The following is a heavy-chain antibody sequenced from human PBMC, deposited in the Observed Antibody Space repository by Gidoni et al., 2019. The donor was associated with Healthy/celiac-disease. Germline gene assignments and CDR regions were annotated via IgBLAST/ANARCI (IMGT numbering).Heavy chain of an antibody. Sequence: EVQLVESGGGLVQPGVSLRLSCAASGCTFSSSWMHWVRQAPGKGLVWVSRINSDGSSTSYADSVKGRFTIPRDNAKNTLYLQMNSLRAEDTAVYYCASIPPGRVRGSLSGRYYYYYGMDVWGQGTTVTVSS. V-gene: IGHV3-74*01. CDR3: ASIPPGRVRGSLSGRYYYYYGMDV. D-gene: IGHD3-10*01. CDR2: INSDGSST. J-gene: IGHJ6*02. CDR1: GCTFSSSW.